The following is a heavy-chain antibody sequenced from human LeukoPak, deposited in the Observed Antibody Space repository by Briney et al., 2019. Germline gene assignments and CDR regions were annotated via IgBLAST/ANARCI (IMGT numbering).Heavy chain of an antibody. Sequence: PSETLPLTCTVSGGSISSYYWSWIRQPAGKGLEWIGRIYTSGSTNYNPSLKSRVTMSVDTSKNQFSLKLSSVTAADTAVYYCARGGILWFGELSPTSFDIWGQGTMVTVSS. J-gene: IGHJ3*02. V-gene: IGHV4-4*07. CDR1: GGSISSYY. CDR3: ARGGILWFGELSPTSFDI. CDR2: IYTSGST. D-gene: IGHD3-10*01.